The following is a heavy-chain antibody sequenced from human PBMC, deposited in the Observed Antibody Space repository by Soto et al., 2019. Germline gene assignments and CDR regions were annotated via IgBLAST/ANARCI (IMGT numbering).Heavy chain of an antibody. CDR1: GGSISSGGYS. V-gene: IGHV4-30-2*01. Sequence: SETLSLTCAVSGGSISSGGYSWSWIRQPPGKGLEWIGYIYHSGSTYYNPSLKSRVTISVDRSKNQFSLKLSSVTAADTAVYYCARNQVLRYFDWLSLPDYWGQGTLVTVSS. CDR2: IYHSGST. CDR3: ARNQVLRYFDWLSLPDY. D-gene: IGHD3-9*01. J-gene: IGHJ4*02.